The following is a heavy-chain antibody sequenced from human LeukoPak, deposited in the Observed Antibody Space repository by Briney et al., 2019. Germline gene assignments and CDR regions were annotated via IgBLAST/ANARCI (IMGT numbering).Heavy chain of an antibody. CDR1: GFTFSSYW. J-gene: IGHJ3*02. Sequence: GGSLRLSCAASGFTFSSYWMSWVRQTPGKGLEWVANIKQDGSERYYVDSVKGRFTLSRDNAKNSLYLQMNSLRAEDTAVYYCARTPPNYSGDASDIWGQGTMVTVSS. D-gene: IGHD5-24*01. CDR2: IKQDGSER. V-gene: IGHV3-7*01. CDR3: ARTPPNYSGDASDI.